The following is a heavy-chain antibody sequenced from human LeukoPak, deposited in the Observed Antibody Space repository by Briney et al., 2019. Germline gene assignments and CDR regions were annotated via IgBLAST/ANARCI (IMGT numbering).Heavy chain of an antibody. CDR1: GGSISSGSYY. Sequence: SQTLSLTCTVSGGSISSGSYYWSWIRQPAGKGLEWIGRIYTSGSTNYNPSLKSRVTISVDTSKNQFSLKLSSVTAADTAVYYCARDLSRPLDPFDYWGQGTLVTVSS. J-gene: IGHJ4*02. V-gene: IGHV4-61*02. D-gene: IGHD1-1*01. CDR2: IYTSGST. CDR3: ARDLSRPLDPFDY.